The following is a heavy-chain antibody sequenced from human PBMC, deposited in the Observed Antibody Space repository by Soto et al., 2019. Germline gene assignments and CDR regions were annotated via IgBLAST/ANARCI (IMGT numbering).Heavy chain of an antibody. CDR1: SGSISSYY. CDR2: IFYSGST. V-gene: IGHV4-59*08. D-gene: IGHD3-3*01. CDR3: ARSIWSGYLNAFDI. Sequence: QVQLQESGPGLVKPSETLSLTCTVSSGSISSYYWSWIRQPPGKGLEFIGYIFYSGSTNYNPSLKSRVTISVDTSKNQFSLNLISVTAADTAVYYCARSIWSGYLNAFDIWGQGTMLTVSS. J-gene: IGHJ3*02.